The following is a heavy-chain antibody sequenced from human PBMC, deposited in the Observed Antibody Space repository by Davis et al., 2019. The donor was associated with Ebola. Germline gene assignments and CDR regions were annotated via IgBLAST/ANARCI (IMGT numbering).Heavy chain of an antibody. CDR1: GFTFSSYA. CDR2: ISGSSNT. V-gene: IGHV3-23*01. CDR3: AKDIVAGSSGAFDY. D-gene: IGHD1-26*01. J-gene: IGHJ4*02. Sequence: GESLKISCAASGFTFSSYAMSWVRQAPGKGLEWVSGISGSSNTYYAESVKGRFTISRDNSKNTLYLQMNSLRAEDTAVYYCAKDIVAGSSGAFDYWGQGTLVTVSS.